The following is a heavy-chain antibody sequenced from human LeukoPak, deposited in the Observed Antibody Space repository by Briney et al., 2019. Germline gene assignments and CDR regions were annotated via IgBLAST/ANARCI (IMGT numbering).Heavy chain of an antibody. CDR1: GFTFSSFS. Sequence: GGSLRLSCAASGFTFSSFSMNWVRQAPGKGLEWVSYITSTSSTIYYADSVKGRFTVSRDNAKNSLYLQMNSLRDEDTAVYYCAREPEYSSGWPYFFDFWGQGTLVTVSS. D-gene: IGHD6-19*01. CDR3: AREPEYSSGWPYFFDF. J-gene: IGHJ4*02. CDR2: ITSTSSTI. V-gene: IGHV3-48*02.